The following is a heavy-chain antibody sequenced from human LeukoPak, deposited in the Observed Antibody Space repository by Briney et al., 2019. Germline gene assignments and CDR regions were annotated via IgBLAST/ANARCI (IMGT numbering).Heavy chain of an antibody. V-gene: IGHV3-21*01. D-gene: IGHD6-6*01. CDR1: GFTFSSYS. CDR3: AKDSSSSIFVDY. CDR2: ISSSSSYI. J-gene: IGHJ4*02. Sequence: VGSLRLSCAASGFTFSSYSMNWVRQAPGKGLEWVSSISSSSSYIYYADSVKGRFTISRDNAKNSLYLQMNSLRAEDTAVYYCAKDSSSSIFVDYWGQGTLVTVSS.